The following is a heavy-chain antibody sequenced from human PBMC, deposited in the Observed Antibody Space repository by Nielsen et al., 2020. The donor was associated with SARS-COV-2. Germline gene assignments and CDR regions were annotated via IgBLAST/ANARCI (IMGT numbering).Heavy chain of an antibody. J-gene: IGHJ4*02. CDR2: ITWNSGSI. D-gene: IGHD1-26*01. V-gene: IGHV3-9*01. Sequence: SLKISCAASGFTFDDYAMHWVRQAPGKGLEWVSGITWNSGSIGYADSVKGRFTISRDNAKNSLYLQMNSLRAEDTALYYCAKDIRPVGGPIDYWGQGTLVTVSS. CDR1: GFTFDDYA. CDR3: AKDIRPVGGPIDY.